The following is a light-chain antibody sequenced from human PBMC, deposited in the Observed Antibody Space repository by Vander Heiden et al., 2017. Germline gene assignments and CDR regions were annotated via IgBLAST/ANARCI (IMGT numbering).Light chain of an antibody. CDR2: DAS. V-gene: IGKV1-33*01. CDR1: HDISNY. J-gene: IGKJ2*01. Sequence: DSQIAQSPSSLSAPVGDRVTITCQASHDISNYLNWYQQKPGKAPKLLIYDASNLETGVPSRFSGSGSGTDFTFTISSLQPEDIATYYCQQYDNLPHTFGQGTKLEIK. CDR3: QQYDNLPHT.